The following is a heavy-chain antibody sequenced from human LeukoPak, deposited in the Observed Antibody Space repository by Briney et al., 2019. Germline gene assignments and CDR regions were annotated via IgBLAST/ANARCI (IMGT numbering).Heavy chain of an antibody. J-gene: IGHJ4*02. Sequence: SEPLSLTCTVSGGSISSYYWSWIRQPPGKGLEWIGYIYYSGSTNYNPSLKSRVTISVDTSKNQFSLKLSSVTAADTAVYYCARGPQYSSSWYPPFDYWGQGTLVTVSS. CDR2: IYYSGST. CDR3: ARGPQYSSSWYPPFDY. CDR1: GGSISSYY. D-gene: IGHD6-13*01. V-gene: IGHV4-59*01.